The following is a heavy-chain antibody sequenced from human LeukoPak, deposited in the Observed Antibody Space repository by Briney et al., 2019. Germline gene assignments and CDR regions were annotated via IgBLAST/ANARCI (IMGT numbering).Heavy chain of an antibody. CDR2: IKQDGSEK. V-gene: IGHV3-7*05. Sequence: GGSLRLSCAVSGSTFSSYWMSWVRQAPGRGLEWVANIKQDGSEKNYVDSVKGRFTISRDNAKNSLYLQMNSLRAEDTAVYYCARDQDAYSSGWYGVFDYWGQGTLVTVSS. J-gene: IGHJ4*02. CDR3: ARDQDAYSSGWYGVFDY. D-gene: IGHD6-19*01. CDR1: GSTFSSYW.